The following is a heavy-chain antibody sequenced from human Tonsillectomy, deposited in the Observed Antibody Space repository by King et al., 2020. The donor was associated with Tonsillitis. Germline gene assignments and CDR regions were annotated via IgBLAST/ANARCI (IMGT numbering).Heavy chain of an antibody. CDR2: IQYDGSNK. CDR3: AKDGPQLDY. CDR1: GFTFSSYG. Sequence: VQLVESGGGVVQPGGSLRLSCAASGFTFSSYGMHWVRQAPGKGLEGVAFIQYDGSNKYYADSVKGRFTISRDNSKNTVYLQMNSLRAEDTAVYYCAKDGPQLDYWGQGTLVTVSS. V-gene: IGHV3-30*02. J-gene: IGHJ4*02.